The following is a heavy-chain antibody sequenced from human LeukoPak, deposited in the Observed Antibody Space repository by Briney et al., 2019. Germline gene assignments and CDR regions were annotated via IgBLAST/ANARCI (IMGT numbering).Heavy chain of an antibody. J-gene: IGHJ4*02. CDR2: INHSGTT. D-gene: IGHD6-13*01. V-gene: IGHV4-34*01. CDR3: AREIGRKQLVPGY. Sequence: PSETLSLTCAAYGGSFSGYYWSWIRQPPGKGLEWIGEINHSGTTNYNPSLKSRVTISVDTSKNQFSLKLSSVTAADTAVYYCAREIGRKQLVPGYWGQGTLVTVSS. CDR1: GGSFSGYY.